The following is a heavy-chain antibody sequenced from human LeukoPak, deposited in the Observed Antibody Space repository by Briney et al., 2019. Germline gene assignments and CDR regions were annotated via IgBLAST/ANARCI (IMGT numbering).Heavy chain of an antibody. CDR1: GFTFSSYS. D-gene: IGHD3-22*01. CDR2: ISSSSSYI. J-gene: IGHJ2*01. Sequence: KPGGSLRLSCAASGFTFSSYSMNWVRQAPGKGLEWVSSISSSSSYIYYADSVKGRFTISRDNAKNSLYLQMNSLRAEDTAVYYCARDYYDSSGYHFSWYFDLWGRGTLVTVSS. CDR3: ARDYYDSSGYHFSWYFDL. V-gene: IGHV3-21*01.